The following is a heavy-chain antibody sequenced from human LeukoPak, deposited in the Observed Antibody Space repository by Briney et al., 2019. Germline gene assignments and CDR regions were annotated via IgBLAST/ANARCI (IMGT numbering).Heavy chain of an antibody. CDR2: ISSSSSTI. V-gene: IGHV3-48*01. D-gene: IGHD2-8*01. Sequence: GGSLRLSXAASGFTFGSYSMNWVRQSPGKGLEWVSYISSSSSTIYYADSVKGRFTISRDNAKNSLYLQMNSLRAEDTAVYYCARVGYDFDYWGQGTLVTVSS. CDR3: ARVGYDFDY. CDR1: GFTFGSYS. J-gene: IGHJ4*02.